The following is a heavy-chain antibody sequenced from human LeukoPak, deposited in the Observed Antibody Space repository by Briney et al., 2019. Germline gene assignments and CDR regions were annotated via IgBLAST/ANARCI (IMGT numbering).Heavy chain of an antibody. CDR1: GGSISSSSYY. D-gene: IGHD1-26*01. Sequence: SETLSLTCTVSGGSISSSSYYWGWIRQPPGKGLEWIGSIYYSGSTYYNPSLKSRVTISVDTSKNQFSLKLSSVTAADTAVYYCASSLTVVGALGYWGQGTLVTVSS. J-gene: IGHJ4*02. CDR3: ASSLTVVGALGY. V-gene: IGHV4-39*07. CDR2: IYYSGST.